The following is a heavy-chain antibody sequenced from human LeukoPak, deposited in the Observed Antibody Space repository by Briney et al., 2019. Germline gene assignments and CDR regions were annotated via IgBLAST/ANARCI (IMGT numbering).Heavy chain of an antibody. CDR1: GFTVSSYS. D-gene: IGHD3-10*01. CDR3: ARKMVRGVMSSIDY. J-gene: IGHJ4*02. CDR2: ISSSSSTI. V-gene: IGHV3-48*01. Sequence: GGSLRLSCAASGFTVSSYSMNWVRQAPGKGLEWVSYISSSSSTIYYADSVKGRFTISRDNAKNSLYLQMNSLRAEDTAVYYCARKMVRGVMSSIDYWGQGTLVTVSS.